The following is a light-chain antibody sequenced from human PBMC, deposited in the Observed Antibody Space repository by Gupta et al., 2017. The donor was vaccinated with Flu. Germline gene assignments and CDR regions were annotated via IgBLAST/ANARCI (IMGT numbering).Light chain of an antibody. CDR2: KAS. CDR3: QPYNREALT. CDR1: QSISSW. V-gene: IGKV1-5*03. J-gene: IGKJ4*01. Sequence: DIQMTQSPSTLSASVGDRVTITCRASQSISSWLAWYQMEPGTAPKLLIYKASSLESGVPSLFSGSGSGTAFMLTSSSLQPDDWATYYCQPYNREALTFGGGTKVEIK.